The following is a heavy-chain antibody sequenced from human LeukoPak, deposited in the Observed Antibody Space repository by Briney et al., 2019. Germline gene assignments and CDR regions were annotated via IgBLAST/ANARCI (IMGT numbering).Heavy chain of an antibody. V-gene: IGHV4-59*08. CDR2: IYYTGST. D-gene: IGHD5-18*01. CDR3: ARVSFGYGYFDY. CDR1: GGSISSYY. J-gene: IGHJ4*02. Sequence: PETLSLTCTVSGGSISSYYWSWIRQPPGKGLEWIGYIYYTGSTNYNPSLNSRVTLSVDTSKNHFSLKLTPVTAADTAFYYCARVSFGYGYFDYWGQGTLVTVSS.